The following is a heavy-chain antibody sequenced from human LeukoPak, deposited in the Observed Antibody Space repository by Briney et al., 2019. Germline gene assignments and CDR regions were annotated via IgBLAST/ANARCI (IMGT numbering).Heavy chain of an antibody. CDR3: ARANVAAFSLLAEYFQH. J-gene: IGHJ1*01. CDR2: IYPGDSDT. D-gene: IGHD6-13*01. Sequence: GESLQISCKGSGYSFTSYWIGWVRQMPGKGLEWMGIIYPGDSDTRYSPSFQGQVTISADKSISTAYLQWSSLKASDTAMYYCARANVAAFSLLAEYFQHWGQGALVTVSS. CDR1: GYSFTSYW. V-gene: IGHV5-51*01.